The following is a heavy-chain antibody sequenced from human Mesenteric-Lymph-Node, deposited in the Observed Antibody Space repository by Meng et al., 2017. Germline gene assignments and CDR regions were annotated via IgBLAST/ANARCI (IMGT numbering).Heavy chain of an antibody. CDR2: TNYKSKWYN. CDR3: ARERDSGPNHFDY. Sequence: QVQLRQSGPGRWKPSKTRPPTWLISGDSVASNSAAWIWIRQSPSRGLEWLGRTNYKSKWYNDYAVSVKRRITINPDTSRNQFSLQLNSVTPEDTAVYFCARERDSGPNHFDYWGQGILVTVSS. V-gene: IGHV6-1*01. J-gene: IGHJ4*01. D-gene: IGHD5-12*01. CDR1: GDSVASNSAA.